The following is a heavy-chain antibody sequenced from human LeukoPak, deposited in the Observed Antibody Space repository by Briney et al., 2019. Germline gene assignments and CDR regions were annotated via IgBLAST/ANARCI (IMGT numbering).Heavy chain of an antibody. J-gene: IGHJ4*02. Sequence: GGSLRLSCAASGFTVSSNHMIWVRHAPGKGLEWVSDIYSGGSTYYADSVKGRFTISRDNSKNTLYLQMNSLRAEDTAVYYCARDPGTGTTHYDYWGQGTLVTVSS. CDR2: IYSGGST. CDR1: GFTVSSNH. CDR3: ARDPGTGTTHYDY. V-gene: IGHV3-53*01. D-gene: IGHD1-1*01.